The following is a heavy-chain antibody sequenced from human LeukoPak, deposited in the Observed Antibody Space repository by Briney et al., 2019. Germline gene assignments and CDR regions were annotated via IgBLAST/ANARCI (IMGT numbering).Heavy chain of an antibody. CDR3: ARDSAGYSYGYAFDY. Sequence: PSETLSLTCTVSGYSISSGYYWGWIRQPPGKGLEWIGSIYYSGSTYYNPSLKSRVTISVDTSKNQFSLKLSSVTAADTAVYYCARDSAGYSYGYAFDYWGQGTLVTVSS. D-gene: IGHD5-18*01. J-gene: IGHJ4*02. CDR2: IYYSGST. CDR1: GYSISSGYY. V-gene: IGHV4-38-2*02.